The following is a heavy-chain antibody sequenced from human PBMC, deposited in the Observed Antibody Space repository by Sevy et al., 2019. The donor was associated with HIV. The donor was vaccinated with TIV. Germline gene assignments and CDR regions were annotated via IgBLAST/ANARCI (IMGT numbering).Heavy chain of an antibody. D-gene: IGHD6-25*01. CDR3: AGDGATAAASTLFDY. CDR2: LSGSGVST. V-gene: IGHV3-23*01. J-gene: IGHJ4*02. CDR1: GFTSSSYA. Sequence: GGSLRLSCAASGFTSSSYAMSWVRQPPGRGLEWVSTLSGSGVSTYYADSVKGRFTISRDNSKNILYLQMNSLRAEDTAVDYCAGDGATAAASTLFDYWGQGTLVTVSS.